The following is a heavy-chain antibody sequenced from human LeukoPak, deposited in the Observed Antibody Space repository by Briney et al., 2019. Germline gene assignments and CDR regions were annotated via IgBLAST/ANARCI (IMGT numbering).Heavy chain of an antibody. CDR2: INPSGGST. CDR1: GYTFTSYY. Sequence: ASVKVSCKASGYTFTSYYMHWVRQAPGQGLEWMGIINPSGGSTSYAQKFQGRVTMTRDTSTSTVYMELSSLRSEDTAVYYCARGDRVITMVRGVKDYYGMDVWGQGTTVTVSS. D-gene: IGHD3-10*01. J-gene: IGHJ6*02. CDR3: ARGDRVITMVRGVKDYYGMDV. V-gene: IGHV1-46*01.